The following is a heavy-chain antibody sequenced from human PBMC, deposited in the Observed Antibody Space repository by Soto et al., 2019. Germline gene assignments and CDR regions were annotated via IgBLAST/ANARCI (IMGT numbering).Heavy chain of an antibody. CDR1: EDSFAGYW. D-gene: IGHD3-22*01. CDR2: IDPSDSQT. J-gene: IGHJ4*02. CDR3: ARQIYDSDTGPNFQYYFDS. Sequence: GGPLKISCKGSEDSFAGYWITWVRQKPGKGLEWMGRIDPSDSQTYYSPSFRGHVTISVTKSITTVFLQWSSLRASDTAMYYCARQIYDSDTGPNFQYYFDSWGQGTPVTVSS. V-gene: IGHV5-10-1*01.